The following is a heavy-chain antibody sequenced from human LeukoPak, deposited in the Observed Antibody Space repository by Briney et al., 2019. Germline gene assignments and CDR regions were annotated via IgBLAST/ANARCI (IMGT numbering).Heavy chain of an antibody. D-gene: IGHD5-18*01. J-gene: IGHJ4*02. V-gene: IGHV3-74*01. CDR3: ARGWIQLWSHLFDY. Sequence: PGGSLRLSCAASGFTFSNYWMHWVRHAPGKGLVWVSRINIDGSITTYADSVKGRFTISRDNAKNTLSLQMNSLRAEDTAVYYCARGWIQLWSHLFDYWGQGTLVTVSS. CDR1: GFTFSNYW. CDR2: INIDGSIT.